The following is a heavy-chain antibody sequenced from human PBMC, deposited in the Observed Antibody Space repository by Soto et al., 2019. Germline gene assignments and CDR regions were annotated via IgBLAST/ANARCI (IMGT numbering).Heavy chain of an antibody. CDR3: ARGMGRYCDF. D-gene: IGHD2-8*01. V-gene: IGHV4-4*07. CDR1: CYSIGHCY. CDR2: LSASGRT. J-gene: IGHJ2*01. Sequence: PQTLSLTCAISCYSIGHCYWRWIRQPAGKGLESLGRLSASGRTNYSPSLQSRVTMSLDRSKNRFSLRLTSVSAADTAVYFCARGMGRYCDFWGRCTFGTVS.